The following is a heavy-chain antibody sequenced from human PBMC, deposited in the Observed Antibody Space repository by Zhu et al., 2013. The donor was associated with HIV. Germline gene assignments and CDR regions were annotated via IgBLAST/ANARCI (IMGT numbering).Heavy chain of an antibody. V-gene: IGHV1-18*01. CDR3: ARDSGVRGIINYYMDV. CDR2: ISAYSGNT. D-gene: IGHD3-10*01. CDR1: GYTFTRYG. J-gene: IGHJ6*03. Sequence: QVQLVQSGPEVKKPGASVKVSCKASGYTFTRYGISWVRQAPGQWLEWMGWISAYSGNTNYARKLQDRITMTTDTVTNTAYMELRSLRSDDTAVYYCARDSGVRGIINYYMDVWGKGTTVIVSS.